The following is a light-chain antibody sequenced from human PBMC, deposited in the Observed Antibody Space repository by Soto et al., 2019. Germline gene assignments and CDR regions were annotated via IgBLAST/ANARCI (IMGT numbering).Light chain of an antibody. CDR2: GAS. Sequence: EIVMTQSPATLSVSRGERATLSCRANQAISSNLAWYQQKPGQAPRLLIYGASTRATDIPDGCSGSGSGTEFTLTISSLQSEDFAVYYCQHYNNWIGTFGGGTKVEIK. J-gene: IGKJ4*01. CDR3: QHYNNWIGT. V-gene: IGKV3-15*01. CDR1: QAISSN.